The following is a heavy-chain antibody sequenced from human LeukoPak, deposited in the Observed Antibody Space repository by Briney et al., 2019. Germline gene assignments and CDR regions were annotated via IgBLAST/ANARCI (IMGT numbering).Heavy chain of an antibody. CDR3: AREGDYDFWSGPSWLDP. Sequence: SGTLSLTCTVSGGSISSSSYYWGWIRQPPGKGLEWIGSIYYSGSTYYNPSLKSRVTISVDTSKNQFSLKLSSVTAADTAVYYCAREGDYDFWSGPSWLDPWGQGTLVTVSS. CDR2: IYYSGST. V-gene: IGHV4-39*02. D-gene: IGHD3-3*01. J-gene: IGHJ5*02. CDR1: GGSISSSSYY.